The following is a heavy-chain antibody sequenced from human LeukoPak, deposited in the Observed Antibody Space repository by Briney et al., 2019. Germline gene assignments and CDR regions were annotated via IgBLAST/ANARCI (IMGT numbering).Heavy chain of an antibody. CDR2: IYPGDSDT. CDR1: GYSFTSYW. J-gene: IGHJ4*02. V-gene: IGHV5-51*01. CDR3: ARTGYSSGWYLAGDY. D-gene: IGHD6-19*01. Sequence: GESLKISCKGSGYSFTSYWIGWVRQMPGKGLEWMGIIYPGDSDTRYSPSFQGQVTISADKSISTAYLQWSSLKVSDTAMYYCARTGYSSGWYLAGDYWGQGTLVTVSS.